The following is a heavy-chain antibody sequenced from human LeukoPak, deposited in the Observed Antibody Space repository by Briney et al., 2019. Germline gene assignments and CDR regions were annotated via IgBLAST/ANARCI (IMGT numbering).Heavy chain of an antibody. Sequence: SETLSLTCTVSGGSISSGGYYWSWIRQHPGKGLEWIGSIFSSASTNYNPSLKSRVIISVDTSKNQFSLKLTSVTAADTAVYYCARDFTGGSFDYWGQGTLVTVSS. V-gene: IGHV4-31*03. CDR1: GGSISSGGYY. CDR2: IFSSAST. CDR3: ARDFTGGSFDY. D-gene: IGHD2-8*02. J-gene: IGHJ4*02.